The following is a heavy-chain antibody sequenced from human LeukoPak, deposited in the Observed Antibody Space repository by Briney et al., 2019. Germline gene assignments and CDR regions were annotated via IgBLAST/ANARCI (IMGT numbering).Heavy chain of an antibody. J-gene: IGHJ6*02. CDR2: IIPIFGTA. CDR3: ARGLVVITRYYYYGMDV. D-gene: IGHD3-22*01. Sequence: ASVKVSCKASGGTFSSYAISWVRQAPGQGLEWMGGIIPIFGTANYAQKFQGRVTITADESTSTAYMELSSLRSEDTAVYYCARGLVVITRYYYYGMDVWGQGTTVTVSS. CDR1: GGTFSSYA. V-gene: IGHV1-69*13.